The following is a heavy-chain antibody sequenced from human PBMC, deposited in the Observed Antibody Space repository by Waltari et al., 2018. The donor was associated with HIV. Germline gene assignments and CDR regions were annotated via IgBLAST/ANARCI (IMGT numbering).Heavy chain of an antibody. J-gene: IGHJ5*02. D-gene: IGHD4-17*01. CDR2: INGKGDI. Sequence: HVQLKQWGAGLLKPSETLSLTCAVYSSVSFSDYYWNWFRQAPGKGLEWVGEINGKGDINYNPSLKSRVTLSVDTSKNQFSLRLNFVTAADTAVYYCAKRAVFGDYGRGWIDPWGQGTLVTVSS. CDR1: SSVSFSDYY. V-gene: IGHV4-34*01. CDR3: AKRAVFGDYGRGWIDP.